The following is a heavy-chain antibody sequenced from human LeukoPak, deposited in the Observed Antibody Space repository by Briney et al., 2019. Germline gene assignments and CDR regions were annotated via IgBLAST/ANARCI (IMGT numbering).Heavy chain of an antibody. V-gene: IGHV3-30-3*01. J-gene: IGHJ4*02. CDR3: ARALDEGARFDY. Sequence: QTGRSLRLSCAASGFTFSSYAMHWVRQAPGMGLEWVAVISYDGNNKYYAGSVKGRFIISRDNSKNTLYLQMNGLRDEDMAVYYCARALDEGARFDYWGQGTLVTVSS. CDR1: GFTFSSYA. CDR2: ISYDGNNK.